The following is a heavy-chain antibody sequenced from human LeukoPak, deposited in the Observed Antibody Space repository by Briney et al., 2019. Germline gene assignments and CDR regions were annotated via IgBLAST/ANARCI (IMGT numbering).Heavy chain of an antibody. J-gene: IGHJ4*02. Sequence: ASVKVSCKVSGYTLTELSMHWVRQAPGKGLEWMGGFDPEDGETIYAQKFQGRVTMTRDTSISTAYMELSSLESEDTAIYYCARGLGDYNTDWFPVSGYWGQGTLVTVS. CDR3: ARGLGDYNTDWFPVSGY. CDR2: FDPEDGET. D-gene: IGHD3-9*01. V-gene: IGHV1-24*01. CDR1: GYTLTELS.